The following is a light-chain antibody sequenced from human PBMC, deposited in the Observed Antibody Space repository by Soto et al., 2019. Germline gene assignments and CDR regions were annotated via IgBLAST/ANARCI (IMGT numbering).Light chain of an antibody. V-gene: IGKV2-40*01. Sequence: DIVMTQTPLFLPVTPGEPASISCRSSQSLLDSNDGNTYLDWYLQKPGQSPQLLIYTLSPRASVVPDRFSGSGSGTDFTLKTSRFEAEDVGVYFCLQRTQSPYTFGQGTKL. J-gene: IGKJ2*01. CDR2: TLS. CDR1: QSLLDSNDGNTY. CDR3: LQRTQSPYT.